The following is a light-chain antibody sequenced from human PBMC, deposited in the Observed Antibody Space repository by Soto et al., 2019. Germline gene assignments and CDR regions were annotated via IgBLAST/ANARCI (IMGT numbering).Light chain of an antibody. CDR2: TTS. V-gene: IGKV3-11*01. CDR3: QQRSSWPPT. J-gene: IGKJ5*01. Sequence: EIVLAQSPATLSVSPGERATLSCRASQSFSSNLAWYQQTPGQAPRLLIHTTSTRATGIPARFSGSGSWTEFTLTISSLEPEDFAVYYCQQRSSWPPTFGQGTRLEIK. CDR1: QSFSSN.